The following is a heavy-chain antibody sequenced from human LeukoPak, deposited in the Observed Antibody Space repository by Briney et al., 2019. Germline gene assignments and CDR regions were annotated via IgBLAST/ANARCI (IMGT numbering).Heavy chain of an antibody. V-gene: IGHV3-23*01. CDR1: GFTFSGYA. CDR2: ISGSGGST. CDR3: AKLYRYCSSTSCPNAFDI. J-gene: IGHJ3*02. D-gene: IGHD2-2*01. Sequence: GGSLTLSCAASGFTFSGYAMSWVRQPPGKGLEWVSAISGSGGSTYYADSVKGRFTISRDNSKSTLYLQMNSLRAEDTAVYYCAKLYRYCSSTSCPNAFDIWGQGTMVTVSS.